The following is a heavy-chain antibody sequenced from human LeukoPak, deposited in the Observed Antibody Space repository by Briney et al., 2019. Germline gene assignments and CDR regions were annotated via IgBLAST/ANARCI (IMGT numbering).Heavy chain of an antibody. CDR2: IYYSGST. V-gene: IGHV4-59*08. D-gene: IGHD6-6*01. CDR3: AGRIAARQVVYYGMDV. Sequence: PSETLSLTCTVSGGPISSYYWSWIRQPPGKGLEWIGYIYYSGSTNYNPSLKSRVTISVDTSMNQFSLKLSSVTAADTAVYYCAGRIAARQVVYYGMDVWGQGTTVTVSS. CDR1: GGPISSYY. J-gene: IGHJ6*02.